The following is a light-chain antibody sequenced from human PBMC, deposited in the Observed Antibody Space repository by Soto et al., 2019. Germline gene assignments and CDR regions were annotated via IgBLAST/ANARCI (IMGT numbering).Light chain of an antibody. V-gene: IGLV1-44*01. CDR2: NNN. Sequence: QSVLTQPPSASGTPGQRVTISCSGSSSNIGTNTVNWYQQLPGTAPKLLIYNNNQRPSGVPDRFSGSKSGTSASLAISGLQSDIEADYYCAAWDDSLNGRVFGGGTKLTV. CDR1: SSNIGTNT. J-gene: IGLJ3*02. CDR3: AAWDDSLNGRV.